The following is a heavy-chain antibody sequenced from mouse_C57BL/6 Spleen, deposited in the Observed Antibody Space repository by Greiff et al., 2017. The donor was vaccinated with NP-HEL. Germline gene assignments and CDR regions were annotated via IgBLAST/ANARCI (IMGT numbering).Heavy chain of an antibody. V-gene: IGHV1-55*01. CDR2: IYPGSGST. D-gene: IGHD2-4*01. J-gene: IGHJ4*01. CDR1: GYTFTSYW. Sequence: VQLQQSGAELVKPGASVKMSCKASGYTFTSYWITWVKQRPGQGLEWIGDIYPGSGSTNYNEKFKSKATLTVDTSSSTAYMQLSSLTSEDSAVYYCASYYDYENYAMDYWGQGTSVTVSS. CDR3: ASYYDYENYAMDY.